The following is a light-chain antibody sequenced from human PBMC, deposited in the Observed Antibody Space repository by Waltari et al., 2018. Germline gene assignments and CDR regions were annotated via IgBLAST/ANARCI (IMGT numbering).Light chain of an antibody. CDR2: DAS. V-gene: IGKV3-20*01. J-gene: IGKJ1*01. Sequence: EIVLTQSGTLSLSPGERATLSCSASQSVSRYLAWYQQKPGQAPRLLIYDASSRATGIPDRFSGSGSGTDFSLTISRLEHEDFAVYYCQKYGSLPATFGQGTKVEIK. CDR3: QKYGSLPAT. CDR1: QSVSRY.